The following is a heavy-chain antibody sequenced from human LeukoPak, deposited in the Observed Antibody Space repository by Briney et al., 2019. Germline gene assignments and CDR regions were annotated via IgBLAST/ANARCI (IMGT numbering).Heavy chain of an antibody. CDR3: ANGGYSNYDY. CDR2: IRYDGSNK. D-gene: IGHD4-11*01. Sequence: GGSLRLSCAASGFTFSSYGMHWVRQAPGKGLEWVAFIRYDGSNKYYADSVKGRFTISRDNSKNTLYLQMNSLRAEDTAVYYCANGGYSNYDYWGQGTLVTVSS. V-gene: IGHV3-30*02. J-gene: IGHJ4*02. CDR1: GFTFSSYG.